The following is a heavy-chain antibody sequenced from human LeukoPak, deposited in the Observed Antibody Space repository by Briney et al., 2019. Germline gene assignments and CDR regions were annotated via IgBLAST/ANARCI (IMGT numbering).Heavy chain of an antibody. CDR3: ARVRQWLVKRGYYYGMDV. CDR2: INPNSGGT. D-gene: IGHD6-19*01. Sequence: GSVKASCKASGYTFTGYYMHWVRQAPGQGLEWMGWINPNSGGTNYAQKFQGRVTMTRDTSISTAYMELSRLRSDDTAVYYCARVRQWLVKRGYYYGMDVWGQGTTVTVSS. J-gene: IGHJ6*02. CDR1: GYTFTGYY. V-gene: IGHV1-2*02.